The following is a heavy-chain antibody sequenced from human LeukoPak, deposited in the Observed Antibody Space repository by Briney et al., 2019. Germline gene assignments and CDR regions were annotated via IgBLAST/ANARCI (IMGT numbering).Heavy chain of an antibody. V-gene: IGHV1-69*06. D-gene: IGHD1-26*01. CDR3: ARDQRRVGALNWFDP. CDR2: IIPIFGTA. J-gene: IGHJ5*02. Sequence: GASVKVSCKASGGTFSSYAISWVRQAPGQGLEWMGGIIPIFGTANYAQKFQGRVTITADKSTSTAYMELSSLRSEDTAVYYCARDQRRVGALNWFDPWGQGTLVTVSS. CDR1: GGTFSSYA.